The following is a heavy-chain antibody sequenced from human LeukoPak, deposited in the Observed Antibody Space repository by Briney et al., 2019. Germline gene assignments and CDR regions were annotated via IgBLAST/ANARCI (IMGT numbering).Heavy chain of an antibody. J-gene: IGHJ6*02. D-gene: IGHD2-2*01. CDR3: AKDVGWSPASGMYGMDV. Sequence: PGGSLRLSCAASGFTFDDYAMHWVRQAPGKGLEWVSLISGDGGSTYYADSVKGRFTISRDNSKNSLYLQMNSLRTEDTALYYCAKDVGWSPASGMYGMDVWGQGTTVTVSS. CDR1: GFTFDDYA. CDR2: ISGDGGST. V-gene: IGHV3-43*02.